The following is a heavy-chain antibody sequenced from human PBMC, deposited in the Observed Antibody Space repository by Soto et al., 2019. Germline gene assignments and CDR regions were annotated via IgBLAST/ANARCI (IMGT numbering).Heavy chain of an antibody. CDR3: ARDWPLLDCSGGSCYQLGYYYYMDV. D-gene: IGHD2-15*01. CDR1: GGSISSYY. Sequence: SETLSLTCTVSGGSISSYYWSWIRQPPGKGLEWIGYIYYSGSTNYNPSLKSRVTISVDTSKNQFSMKLSSVTAADTVVYYCARDWPLLDCSGGSCYQLGYYYYMDVWGKGTTVTVSS. J-gene: IGHJ6*03. V-gene: IGHV4-59*01. CDR2: IYYSGST.